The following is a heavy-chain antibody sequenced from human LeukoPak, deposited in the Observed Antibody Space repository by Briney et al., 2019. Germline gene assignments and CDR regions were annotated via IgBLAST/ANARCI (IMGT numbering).Heavy chain of an antibody. CDR3: ARVRGYYY. D-gene: IGHD3-3*01. Sequence: GGSLRLSCAASGFTFSSYAMHWVRQAPGKGLEWVAVISYDGSNKYYADSVKGRFTISRDNSKNTLYLQMNSLRAEDTAVYYCARVRGYYYWGQGTLVTVSS. V-gene: IGHV3-30-3*01. CDR2: ISYDGSNK. CDR1: GFTFSSYA. J-gene: IGHJ4*02.